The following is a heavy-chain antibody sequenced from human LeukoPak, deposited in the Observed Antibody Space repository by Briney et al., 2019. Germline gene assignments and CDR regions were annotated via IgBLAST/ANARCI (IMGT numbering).Heavy chain of an antibody. CDR1: GYTFTSYD. Sequence: ASVKVSCKASGYTFTSYDINWVRQATGQGREWMGWMNPNSGNRGYAQKFQRRVTMTSNTSISTAYMELSSLRSEDTAVYYCARGSEWVYGSARGWFDPWGQGTLVTVSS. CDR2: MNPNSGNR. V-gene: IGHV1-8*01. D-gene: IGHD3-10*01. CDR3: ARGSEWVYGSARGWFDP. J-gene: IGHJ5*02.